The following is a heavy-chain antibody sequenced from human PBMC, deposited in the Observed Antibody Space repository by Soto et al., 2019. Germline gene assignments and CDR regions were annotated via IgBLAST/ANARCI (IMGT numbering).Heavy chain of an antibody. CDR1: GFTFSSYG. D-gene: IGHD3-3*01. J-gene: IGHJ4*02. Sequence: GSLRLSCAASGFTFSSYGMHWVRQAPGKGLEWVAVIWYDGSNKYYADSVKGRFTISRDNSKNTLYLQMNSLRAEDTAVYYCARGHTYYDFWSGPSRTYYFDYWGQGTLVTVSS. V-gene: IGHV3-33*01. CDR3: ARGHTYYDFWSGPSRTYYFDY. CDR2: IWYDGSNK.